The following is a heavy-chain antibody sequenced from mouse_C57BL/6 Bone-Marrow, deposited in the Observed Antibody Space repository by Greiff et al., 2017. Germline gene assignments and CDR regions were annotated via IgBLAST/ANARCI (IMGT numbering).Heavy chain of an antibody. CDR1: GYTFTSYW. CDR3: SRKSNLKYFDV. V-gene: IGHV1-64*01. D-gene: IGHD2-5*01. Sequence: QVQLQQPGAELVKPGASVKLSCKASGYTFTSYWMHWVKQRPGQGLEWIGMIHPNSGSNNYNEKFKSKATLTGDKSSSAAYIQHSSLASEDSSVYYCSRKSNLKYFDVWGTGTTVTVSS. CDR2: IHPNSGSN. J-gene: IGHJ1*03.